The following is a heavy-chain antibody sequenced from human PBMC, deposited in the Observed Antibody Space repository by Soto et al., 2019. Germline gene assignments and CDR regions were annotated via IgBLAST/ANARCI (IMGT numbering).Heavy chain of an antibody. V-gene: IGHV1-69*06. J-gene: IGHJ1*01. CDR2: IIPIFGTA. CDR1: GGTSSSYA. Sequence: QVQLVQSGAEVKKPGSSVTGSCKASGGTSSSYAISWVRQAPGQGLEWMGGIIPIFGTANYAQKFQGRVTITADNSTRTAYMELSSLRSADTAVYYCARVGYSGSYYGYFQRLGQGTLVTVSS. CDR3: ARVGYSGSYYGYFQR. D-gene: IGHD1-26*01.